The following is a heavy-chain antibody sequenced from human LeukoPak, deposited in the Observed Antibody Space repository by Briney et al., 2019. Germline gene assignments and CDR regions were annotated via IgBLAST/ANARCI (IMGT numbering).Heavy chain of an antibody. CDR1: GYTFTGYY. J-gene: IGHJ4*02. D-gene: IGHD2-21*01. CDR2: INPNSGGT. Sequence: EASVKVSCKASGYTFTGYYMHWVRQAPGQGLEWMGWINPNSGGTNYAQKFQGRVTMTRDTSISTAYMELSRLRSDDTAVYYCASCEVLLGCHFDYWGQGTLVTVSS. CDR3: ASCEVLLGCHFDY. V-gene: IGHV1-2*02.